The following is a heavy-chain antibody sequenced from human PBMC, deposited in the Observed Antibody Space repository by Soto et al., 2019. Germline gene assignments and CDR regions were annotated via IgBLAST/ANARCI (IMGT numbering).Heavy chain of an antibody. Sequence: PGESLKISCKGSGYSFNTYWISWVRQMPGKGLELMGRIDPSDSYTNYSPSLQGHVTVSADKSISTVYLQWNSLKASDTAMYYCARHVVPSAHFDSWGQGTLVTVSS. D-gene: IGHD3-16*02. CDR2: IDPSDSYT. CDR1: GYSFNTYW. CDR3: ARHVVPSAHFDS. J-gene: IGHJ4*02. V-gene: IGHV5-10-1*01.